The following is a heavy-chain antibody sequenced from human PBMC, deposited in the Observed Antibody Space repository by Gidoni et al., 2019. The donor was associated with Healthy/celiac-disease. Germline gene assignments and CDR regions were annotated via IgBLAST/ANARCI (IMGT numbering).Heavy chain of an antibody. D-gene: IGHD1-26*01. CDR2: INHSGST. CDR1: GGSFSGYY. J-gene: IGHJ4*02. CDR3: ARGPVGATPTDY. Sequence: QVQLQQWGAGLLKPSETLSLTCAVYGGSFSGYYWSWIRQPPGKGLEWIGEINHSGSTNYNPSLKSRVTISVDTSKNQFSLKLSSVTAADTAVYYCARGPVGATPTDYWGQGTLVTVSS. V-gene: IGHV4-34*01.